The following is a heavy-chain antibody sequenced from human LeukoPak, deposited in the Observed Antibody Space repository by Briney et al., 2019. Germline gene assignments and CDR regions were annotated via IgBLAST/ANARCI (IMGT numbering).Heavy chain of an antibody. D-gene: IGHD1-26*01. Sequence: PSETLSLTCTVSGGSISSYYWSWIRQPPGKGLERIGYIYTSGSTNYNPSLKSRVTISVDTSKNQFSLKLSSVTAADTAVYYCTRQRPQTGSLDYWGQGALVTVSS. CDR3: TRQRPQTGSLDY. CDR2: IYTSGST. CDR1: GGSISSYY. V-gene: IGHV4-4*09. J-gene: IGHJ4*02.